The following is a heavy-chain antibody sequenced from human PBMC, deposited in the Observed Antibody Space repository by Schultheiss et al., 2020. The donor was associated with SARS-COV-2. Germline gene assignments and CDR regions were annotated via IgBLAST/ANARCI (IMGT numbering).Heavy chain of an antibody. V-gene: IGHV3-33*01. CDR2: IWYDGSNK. D-gene: IGHD3-22*01. J-gene: IGHJ4*02. CDR1: GFTFSSYG. Sequence: GGSLRLSCAASGFTFSSYGMHWVRQAPGKGLEWVAVIWYDGSNKYYADSVKGRFTISRDNSKNTLYLQMNSLRAEDTAVYYCARGRAMIVVVPPDYWGQGTLVTVS. CDR3: ARGRAMIVVVPPDY.